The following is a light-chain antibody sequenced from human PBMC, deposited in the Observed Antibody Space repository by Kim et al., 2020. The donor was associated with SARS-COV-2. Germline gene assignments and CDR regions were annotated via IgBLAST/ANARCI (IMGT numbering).Light chain of an antibody. CDR2: GAS. CDR3: QQYGGFPIT. Sequence: SVGDRITITCQASQDIRKDLNWCQQKPGKAPKLLISGASNLQVGVPSRFSGSGSGTRFVFTISSLQPEDIATYYCQQYGGFPITFGQGTRLEIK. J-gene: IGKJ5*01. V-gene: IGKV1-33*01. CDR1: QDIRKD.